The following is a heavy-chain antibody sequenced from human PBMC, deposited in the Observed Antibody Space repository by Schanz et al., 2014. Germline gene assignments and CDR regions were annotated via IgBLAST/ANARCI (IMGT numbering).Heavy chain of an antibody. CDR2: IRYTGGNK. CDR1: GFTFSSSG. CDR3: VKDLGGSSSSWYSHFDH. J-gene: IGHJ4*02. Sequence: QVQLVESGGGVVQPGGSLRLSCVASGFTFSSSGMHWVRQAPGKGLEWVAFIRYTGGNKYYPDSVKGRFTISRDNSKNKVYLQMNSLRAEDTAVYHCVKDLGGSSSSWYSHFDHWGLGTLVTVSS. D-gene: IGHD6-13*01. V-gene: IGHV3-30*02.